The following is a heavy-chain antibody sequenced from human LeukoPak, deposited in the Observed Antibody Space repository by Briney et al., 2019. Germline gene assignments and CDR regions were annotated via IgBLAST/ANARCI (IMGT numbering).Heavy chain of an antibody. CDR1: GGSISSSSYY. V-gene: IGHV4-39*01. CDR3: ARRSSVIAAAGIIVAFDI. D-gene: IGHD6-13*01. J-gene: IGHJ3*02. Sequence: PSETLSLTCTVSGGSISSSSYYWGWIRQPPGKGLEWIGSIYYSGSTYYNPSLKSRVTISVDTSKNQFSLKLSSVTAADTAVYYCARRSSVIAAAGIIVAFDIWGQGTMVTVSS. CDR2: IYYSGST.